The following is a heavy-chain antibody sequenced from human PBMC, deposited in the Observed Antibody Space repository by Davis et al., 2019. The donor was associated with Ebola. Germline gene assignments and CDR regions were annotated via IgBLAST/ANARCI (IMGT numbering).Heavy chain of an antibody. Sequence: SETLSLTCTVSGGSIRSNYWSWIRQSPGKGLEWIGYIYSGSTNYSPSLKSRVSISEDTSKNQFSLKVHSVTAADRAVYYCARRTRSAMSTIFHDAFDIWGQGTMVTVSS. V-gene: IGHV4-59*08. J-gene: IGHJ3*02. CDR2: IYSGST. CDR3: ARRTRSAMSTIFHDAFDI. CDR1: GGSIRSNY. D-gene: IGHD5-24*01.